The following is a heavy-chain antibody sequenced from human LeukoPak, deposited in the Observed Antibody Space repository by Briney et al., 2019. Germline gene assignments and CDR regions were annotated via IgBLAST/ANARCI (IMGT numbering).Heavy chain of an antibody. CDR1: GGSISSRGYY. V-gene: IGHV4-39*07. D-gene: IGHD3-22*01. J-gene: IGHJ4*02. CDR3: ARDLAIGSSGYFS. CDR2: MYYSGST. Sequence: SETLSLTCTVSGGSISSRGYYWGWLRQSPGKGLEWIGSMYYSGSTYYNPSLKSRVTISVDTSNNHFSLKLSSVTAADTAVYYCARDLAIGSSGYFSWGQGTLVTVSS.